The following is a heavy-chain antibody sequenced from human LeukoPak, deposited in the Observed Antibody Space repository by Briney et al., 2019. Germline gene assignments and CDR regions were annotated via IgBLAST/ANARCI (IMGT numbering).Heavy chain of an antibody. Sequence: GGSLRLSCAASGFTFSSYSMNWVRQAPGKGLEWVSSISSSSSYIYYADSVKGRFTISRDNAKNSLFLQMNSLRAEDTAVYYCARKSSGWYVLWGQGTLVTVSS. CDR3: ARKSSGWYVL. CDR1: GFTFSSYS. J-gene: IGHJ4*02. V-gene: IGHV3-21*04. D-gene: IGHD6-19*01. CDR2: ISSSSSYI.